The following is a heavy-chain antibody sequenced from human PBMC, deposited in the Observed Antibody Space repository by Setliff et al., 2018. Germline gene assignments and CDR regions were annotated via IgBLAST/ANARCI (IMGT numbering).Heavy chain of an antibody. J-gene: IGHJ4*02. D-gene: IGHD2-15*01. V-gene: IGHV3-33*08. CDR3: ARTCSGSGCYAGLES. CDR2: IWDDGVKK. Sequence: GGSLRLSCAASGFTFSTYRMHWVRQAPGKGLEWVAVIWDDGVKKYHADSVKGRFTISRDNSKNTLYMQMNSLRPEDTAVYYCARTCSGSGCYAGLESWGQGTPVTVSS. CDR1: GFTFSTYR.